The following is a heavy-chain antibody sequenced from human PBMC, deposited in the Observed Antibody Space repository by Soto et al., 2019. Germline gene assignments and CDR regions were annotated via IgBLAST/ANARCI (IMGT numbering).Heavy chain of an antibody. V-gene: IGHV3-21*01. J-gene: IGHJ1*01. D-gene: IGHD5-12*01. CDR1: GFTFSSYS. Sequence: GGSLRLSCAASGFTFSSYSMNWVRQAPWKGLEWVSSISSSSSYIYYADSVKGRFTISRDNAKNSLYLQMNSLRAEDTAVYYCARTRGYSGYDHHIVYWGQGTLVTVSS. CDR3: ARTRGYSGYDHHIVY. CDR2: ISSSSSYI.